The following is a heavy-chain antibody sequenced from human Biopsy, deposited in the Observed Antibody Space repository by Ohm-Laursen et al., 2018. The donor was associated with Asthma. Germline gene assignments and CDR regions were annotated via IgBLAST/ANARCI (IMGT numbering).Heavy chain of an antibody. D-gene: IGHD1-26*01. Sequence: SLRLSCAASGFTFHNYVMYWVRQAPGKGLEWVAGVFFDGSNKYYADSVKGRFTISRDNSKDTLHLEMNSLRAEDTAVYFCAKEVFPGWELRRGPDSWGQGTLVTVSS. CDR1: GFTFHNYV. J-gene: IGHJ4*02. CDR3: AKEVFPGWELRRGPDS. CDR2: VFFDGSNK. V-gene: IGHV3-30-3*01.